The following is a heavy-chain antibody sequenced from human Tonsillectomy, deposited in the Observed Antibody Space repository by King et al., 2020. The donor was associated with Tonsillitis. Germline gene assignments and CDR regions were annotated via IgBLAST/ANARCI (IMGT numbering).Heavy chain of an antibody. CDR3: ARDGVDSSGYPYYLDY. CDR2: IYGSGST. CDR1: GGSMNNYY. V-gene: IGHV4-4*07. Sequence: VQLQESGPGLVKPSETLSLTCSVSGGSMNNYYWSWVRQPAGKGLEWVGRIYGSGSTKYNPSLTSRVTMSVDTSRNHLSLKLSSVTAADTAVYYCARDGVDSSGYPYYLDYWGQGTLVTVSS. J-gene: IGHJ4*02. D-gene: IGHD3-22*01.